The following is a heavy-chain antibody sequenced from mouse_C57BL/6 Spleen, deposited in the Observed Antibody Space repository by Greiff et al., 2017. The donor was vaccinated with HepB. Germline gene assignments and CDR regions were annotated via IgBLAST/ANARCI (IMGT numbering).Heavy chain of an antibody. J-gene: IGHJ1*03. V-gene: IGHV1-80*01. CDR1: GYAFSSYW. CDR2: IYPGDGDT. Sequence: VQLQQSGAELVKPGASVKISCKASGYAFSSYWMNWVKQRPGKGLEWIGQIYPGDGDTNYNGKFKGKATLTADKSSSTAYMQLSSLTSEDSAVYFCARWGVVGTGWYFDVWGTGTTVTVSS. CDR3: ARWGVVGTGWYFDV. D-gene: IGHD1-1*01.